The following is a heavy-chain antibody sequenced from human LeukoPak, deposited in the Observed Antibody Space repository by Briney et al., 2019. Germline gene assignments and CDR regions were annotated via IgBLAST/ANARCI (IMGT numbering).Heavy chain of an antibody. CDR2: IRSKANTYAA. V-gene: IGHV3-73*01. Sequence: GGSLRLSCAASGFTFSDSAMHWVRQASGTGLEWVARIRSKANTYAASYAASAKGMFTISRDDSKNTASLQMNSLKTEDTAFYYCMARGDSYGLFDYWGHGTLVTVSS. D-gene: IGHD5-18*01. CDR1: GFTFSDSA. CDR3: MARGDSYGLFDY. J-gene: IGHJ4*01.